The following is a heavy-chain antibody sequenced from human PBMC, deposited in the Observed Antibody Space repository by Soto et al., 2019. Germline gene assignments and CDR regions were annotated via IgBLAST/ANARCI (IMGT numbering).Heavy chain of an antibody. D-gene: IGHD2-8*01. Sequence: ASVKVSCKASGYTFTSYDINWVRQATGQGLEWMGWMNPNSGNTGYAQKFQGRVTMTRNTSISTAYMELSSLRSEDTAVYYCAREIFAAAYAATSAFDLWGQGTLVTVSS. V-gene: IGHV1-8*01. J-gene: IGHJ4*02. CDR3: AREIFAAAYAATSAFDL. CDR1: GYTFTSYD. CDR2: MNPNSGNT.